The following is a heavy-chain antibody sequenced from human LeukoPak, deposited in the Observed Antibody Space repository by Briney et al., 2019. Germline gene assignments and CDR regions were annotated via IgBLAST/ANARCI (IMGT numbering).Heavy chain of an antibody. CDR1: GGSISSYY. V-gene: IGHV4-59*01. D-gene: IGHD6-13*01. Sequence: SETLSLTCTVSGGSISSYYLSWIRQPPGKGLEWIGYIYYSGSTNYNPSLKSRVTISVYTSKNQFSLKLSSVTAADTAVYYCARVESSWYIEKWGQGTLVTVSS. J-gene: IGHJ4*02. CDR2: IYYSGST. CDR3: ARVESSWYIEK.